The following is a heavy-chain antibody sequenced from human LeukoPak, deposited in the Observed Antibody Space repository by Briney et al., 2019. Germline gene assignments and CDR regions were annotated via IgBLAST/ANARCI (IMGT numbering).Heavy chain of an antibody. Sequence: PSETLSLTCTVSGGSISSYYWSWIRQPPGKGLEWIGYIYYSGSTNYNPSLKSRVTISVDTSKNQFSLKLSSVTAADTAVYYCARFSYYYGSGSDGYYMDVWGKGTTVTISS. CDR3: ARFSYYYGSGSDGYYMDV. CDR1: GGSISSYY. J-gene: IGHJ6*03. V-gene: IGHV4-59*01. CDR2: IYYSGST. D-gene: IGHD3-10*01.